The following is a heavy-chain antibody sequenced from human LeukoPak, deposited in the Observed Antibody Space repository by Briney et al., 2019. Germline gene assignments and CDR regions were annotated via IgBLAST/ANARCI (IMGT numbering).Heavy chain of an antibody. CDR2: IFYSGTS. V-gene: IGHV4-59*12. CDR3: AREDRGELHNFDY. D-gene: IGHD1-26*01. CDR1: GGSISIYY. Sequence: PSETLSLTCTVSGGSISIYYWTWIRQPPGKGLEWIGNIFYSGTSDYNPFLKSRVTISVDTSKNQFSLKLSSVTAANTAVYYCAREDRGELHNFDYWGQGTLVTVSS. J-gene: IGHJ4*02.